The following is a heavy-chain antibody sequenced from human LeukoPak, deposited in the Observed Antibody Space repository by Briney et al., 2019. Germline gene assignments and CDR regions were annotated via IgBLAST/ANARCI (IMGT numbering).Heavy chain of an antibody. D-gene: IGHD2-15*01. Sequence: GGSLRLSCAASGFTFSSYSMNWVRQAPGKGLEWVSSISSSSGYIYYADSVKGRFTIPRDNAKDSLYLQMNSLRAEDTAVYYCAREVVSDDAFDIWGQGTMVTVSS. J-gene: IGHJ3*02. CDR3: AREVVSDDAFDI. CDR2: ISSSSGYI. V-gene: IGHV3-21*01. CDR1: GFTFSSYS.